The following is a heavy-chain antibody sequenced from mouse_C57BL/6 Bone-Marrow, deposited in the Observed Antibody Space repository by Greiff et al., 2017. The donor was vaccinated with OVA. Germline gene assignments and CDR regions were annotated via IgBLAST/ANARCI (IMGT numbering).Heavy chain of an antibody. CDR3: ARELGGDY. CDR1: GYSITSGYY. Sequence: EVKLLESGPGLVKPSQSLSLTCSVTGYSITSGYYWNWIRQFPGNKLEWMGYISYDGSNNYNPSLKNRISITRDTSKNQFFLKLNSVTTEDTATYYCARELGGDYWGQGTTLTVSS. D-gene: IGHD4-1*01. J-gene: IGHJ2*01. V-gene: IGHV3-6*01. CDR2: ISYDGSN.